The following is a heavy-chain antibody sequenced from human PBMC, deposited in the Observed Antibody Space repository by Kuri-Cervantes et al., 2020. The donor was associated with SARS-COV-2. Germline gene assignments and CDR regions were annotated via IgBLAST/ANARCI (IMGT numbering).Heavy chain of an antibody. V-gene: IGHV4-30-4*08. CDR3: AREYWGPGYYYMDV. Sequence: LRLSCTVSGGSISSHYWSWIRQPPGKGLEWIGFIYYTGSTYYIPSLKSRLSISLDTSKSQFSLKLSSVTAADTAVYYCAREYWGPGYYYMDVWGKGTTVTVSS. J-gene: IGHJ6*03. CDR1: GGSISSHY. CDR2: IYYTGST. D-gene: IGHD3-16*01.